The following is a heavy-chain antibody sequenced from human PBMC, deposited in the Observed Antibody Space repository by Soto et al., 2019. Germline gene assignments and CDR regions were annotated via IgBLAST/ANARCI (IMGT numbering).Heavy chain of an antibody. CDR1: GGSISSYH. J-gene: IGHJ4*02. CDR3: ARVSPPPDY. V-gene: IGHV4-4*08. CDR2: TSNSAPT. Sequence: SETLSLTCTVSGGSISSYHWSWIRQSPGKGLEWIGYTSNSAPTIYNPSLKSRVTISRDNAKNSLYLQMNSLRAEDTAVYYCARVSPPPDYWGQGTLVTVSS.